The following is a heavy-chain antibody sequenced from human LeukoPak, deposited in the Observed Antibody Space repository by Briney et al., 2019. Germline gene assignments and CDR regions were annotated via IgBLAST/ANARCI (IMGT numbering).Heavy chain of an antibody. CDR2: IYYSGST. CDR1: GYSISNGYY. V-gene: IGHV4-38-2*02. Sequence: SETLSLTCTVSGYSISNGYYWGWIRQPPGKGLEWIGSIYYSGSTYYNPSLKSRVTISVDTSKNQFSLKLSSVTAADTAVYYCASLSYGLKYYFDYWGQGTLVTVSS. J-gene: IGHJ4*02. D-gene: IGHD5-18*01. CDR3: ASLSYGLKYYFDY.